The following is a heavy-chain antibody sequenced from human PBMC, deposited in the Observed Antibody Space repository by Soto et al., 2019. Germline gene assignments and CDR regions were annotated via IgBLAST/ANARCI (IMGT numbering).Heavy chain of an antibody. V-gene: IGHV4-39*01. CDR3: ATIKLGSNRLDY. CDR2: IYYSGYT. J-gene: IGHJ4*02. CDR1: GGSISSSSYY. D-gene: IGHD3-10*01. Sequence: PSETLSLTCTVSGGSISSSSYYWGWIRQPPGKGLEWIGSIYYSGYTYYNPSLKSRVTISVDTSKNQFSLKLSSVTAADTAVYYCATIKLGSNRLDYWGQGTLVTVSS.